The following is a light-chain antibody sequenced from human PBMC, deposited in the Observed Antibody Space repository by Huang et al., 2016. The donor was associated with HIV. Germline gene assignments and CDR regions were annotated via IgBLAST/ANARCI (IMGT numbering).Light chain of an antibody. CDR3: QQRSNWRT. CDR2: DAS. J-gene: IGKJ5*01. V-gene: IGKV3-11*01. Sequence: EIVLTQSPATLSLSPGERAPLSCRASQSVSSYLAWYQQKPGQAPRLLISDASNRATGIPARFSGSGSGTYFTLTISSLEPEDFAVYYCQQRSNWRTFGQGTRLEMK. CDR1: QSVSSY.